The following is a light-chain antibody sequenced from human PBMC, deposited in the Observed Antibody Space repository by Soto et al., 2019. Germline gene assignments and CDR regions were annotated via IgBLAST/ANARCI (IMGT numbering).Light chain of an antibody. Sequence: EIQMTQSPSTLSASVGDRVTITCRASQSISSWLAWYQQKPGKAPKLLIYKASSLESGVPSRFSGSGSGTEFTLTISSLQPDDFATYYCQQYNNYPWTFGQGTKVGIK. CDR3: QQYNNYPWT. J-gene: IGKJ1*01. CDR2: KAS. V-gene: IGKV1-5*03. CDR1: QSISSW.